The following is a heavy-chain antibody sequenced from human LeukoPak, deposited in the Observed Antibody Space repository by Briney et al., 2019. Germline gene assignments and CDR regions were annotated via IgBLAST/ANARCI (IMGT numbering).Heavy chain of an antibody. D-gene: IGHD5-18*01. CDR2: ISYDGSNK. Sequence: TGGSLRLSCAASGFTSSSYAMHWVRQAPGKGLEWVAVISYDGSNKYYADSVKGRFTISRDNSKNTLYLQMNSLRAEDTAVYYCAREGGDTAMEDYYYYGMDVWGQGTTVTVSS. CDR1: GFTSSSYA. CDR3: AREGGDTAMEDYYYYGMDV. V-gene: IGHV3-30-3*01. J-gene: IGHJ6*02.